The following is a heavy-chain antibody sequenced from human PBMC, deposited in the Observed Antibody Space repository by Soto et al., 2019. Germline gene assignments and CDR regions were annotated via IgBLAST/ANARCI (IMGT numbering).Heavy chain of an antibody. CDR1: GFTFSSYW. J-gene: IGHJ3*02. V-gene: IGHV3-7*03. CDR2: IKQDGSEK. CDR3: ESVSRNDAFDI. Sequence: EVQLVESGGGLVQPGGSLRLSCAASGFTFSSYWMSWVRQAPGKGLEWVANIKQDGSEKYYVDSVKGRFTISRDNAKNSVYLQMNSLRAEDTAVYYCESVSRNDAFDIWCQVTMVTVSS.